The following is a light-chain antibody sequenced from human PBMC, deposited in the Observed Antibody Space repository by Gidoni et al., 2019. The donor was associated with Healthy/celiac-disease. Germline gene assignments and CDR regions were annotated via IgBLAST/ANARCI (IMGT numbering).Light chain of an antibody. CDR1: QSVLYSSNNENY. V-gene: IGKV4-1*01. CDR2: WAS. J-gene: IGKJ3*01. CDR3: QQYYSTPVT. Sequence: DIVMTQSPDSLAVSLGERATINCKSRQSVLYSSNNENYLAWYQQKPGQPPKLLIYWASTRESGVPDRFSGSGSGTDFTLTISSLQAEDVAVYYCQQYYSTPVTFGPGTKVDIK.